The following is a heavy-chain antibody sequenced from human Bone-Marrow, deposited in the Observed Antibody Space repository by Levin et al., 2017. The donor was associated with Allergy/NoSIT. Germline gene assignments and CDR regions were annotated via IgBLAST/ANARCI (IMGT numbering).Heavy chain of an antibody. CDR3: AGESEQWLDYDYYGMDV. D-gene: IGHD6-19*01. V-gene: IGHV3-30*01. J-gene: IGHJ6*02. Sequence: GGSLRLSCAASGFSFSTYAMHWVRQAPGKRLEWVTVISYDGSNKYYADSVKGRFTISRDNSRNTLSLQMTSLRVEDTGVYYCAGESEQWLDYDYYGMDVWGQGTTVTVSS. CDR2: ISYDGSNK. CDR1: GFSFSTYA.